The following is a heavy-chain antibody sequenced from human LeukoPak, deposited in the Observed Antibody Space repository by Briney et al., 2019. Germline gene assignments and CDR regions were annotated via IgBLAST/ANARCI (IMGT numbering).Heavy chain of an antibody. V-gene: IGHV5-51*01. J-gene: IGHJ4*02. CDR2: IYPGDSDT. Sequence: GESLKISCKGSGYSFTSYWIGWGRQMPGKGLEWMGIIYPGDSDTRYSPSFQGQVTISADKSISTAYLQWSSLKASDTAMYYCARPNTAYDYGDYGFDYWGQGTLVTVSS. CDR1: GYSFTSYW. CDR3: ARPNTAYDYGDYGFDY. D-gene: IGHD4-17*01.